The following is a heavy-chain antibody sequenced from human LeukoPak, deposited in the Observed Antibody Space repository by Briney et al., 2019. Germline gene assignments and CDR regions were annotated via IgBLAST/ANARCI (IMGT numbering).Heavy chain of an antibody. Sequence: ASVKVSCKASGYTFTGYHMHWVRQAPGQGLEWMGWINPNSGGTNYAQKFQGRVTMTRDTSISTAYMELSRLRSEDTAVYYCARGSIVVVPAAKYNWFDPWGQGTLVTVSS. CDR2: INPNSGGT. V-gene: IGHV1-2*02. CDR1: GYTFTGYH. J-gene: IGHJ5*02. CDR3: ARGSIVVVPAAKYNWFDP. D-gene: IGHD2-2*01.